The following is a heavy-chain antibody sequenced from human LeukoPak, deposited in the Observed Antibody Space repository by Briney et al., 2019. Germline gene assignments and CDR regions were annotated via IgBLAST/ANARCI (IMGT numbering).Heavy chain of an antibody. V-gene: IGHV4-4*01. CDR2: IYHSGST. J-gene: IGHJ4*02. D-gene: IGHD3-3*01. CDR1: GVSIDSGNL. CDR3: ARRGGNYDFWSGYLYYFYY. Sequence: SGTLSLTCAVSGVSIDSGNLRIWVRQPPGKGLEWIGEIYHSGSTTYNPSLKSRVTISVETSKNQFSLKLCSVTAADTALYCGARRGGNYDFWSGYLYYFYYWGQGTLVTVSS.